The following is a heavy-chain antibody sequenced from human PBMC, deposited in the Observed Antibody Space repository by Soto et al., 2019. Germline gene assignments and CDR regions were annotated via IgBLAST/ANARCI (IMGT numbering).Heavy chain of an antibody. D-gene: IGHD3-10*01. CDR3: AKSMLWFGEFDL. CDR2: ISWNSGTT. Sequence: EVQLVESGGALVQPGKSLTLSCAASGFTFDAYGMHWVRQAPGKGLEWVSGISWNSGTTDYADSVKGRFTISRDNASNSLFLQMNSLRPEDTALYYCAKSMLWFGEFDLWGRGTLVTVSS. V-gene: IGHV3-9*01. J-gene: IGHJ4*02. CDR1: GFTFDAYG.